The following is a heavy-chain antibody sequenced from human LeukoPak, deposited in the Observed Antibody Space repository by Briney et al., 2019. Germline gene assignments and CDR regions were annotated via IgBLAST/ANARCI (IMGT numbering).Heavy chain of an antibody. CDR1: GGSIGTYY. D-gene: IGHD2-2*01. CDR3: ARDTYCSSTSCHANWFDP. CDR2: IYYSGST. Sequence: SETLSLTCTVSGGSIGTYYWSWIRQSPGKGLEWIGSIYYSGSTYYNPSLKSRVTISVDTSKNQFSLKLSSVTAADTAVYYCARDTYCSSTSCHANWFDPWGQGTLVTVSS. V-gene: IGHV4-59*12. J-gene: IGHJ5*02.